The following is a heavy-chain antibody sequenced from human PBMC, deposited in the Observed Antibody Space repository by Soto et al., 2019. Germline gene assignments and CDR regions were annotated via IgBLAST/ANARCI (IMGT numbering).Heavy chain of an antibody. CDR1: GGSISSGGYY. CDR2: IYYSGST. D-gene: IGHD2-15*01. V-gene: IGHV4-31*01. J-gene: IGHJ5*02. CDR3: AGRVVP. Sequence: QVQLQESGPGLVKPSQTLSLTCTVSGGSISSGGYYWTWIRQHPGKGLEWIGYIYYSGSTYYNPSPKSPGTLSVNPAKNPFPLKAGLGAAADPAVYYCAGRVVPRGQGTLVTVSS.